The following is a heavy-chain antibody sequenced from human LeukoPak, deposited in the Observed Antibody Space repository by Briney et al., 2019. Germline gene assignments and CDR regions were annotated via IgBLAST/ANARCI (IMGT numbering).Heavy chain of an antibody. CDR2: IRYDGSNK. J-gene: IGHJ6*03. Sequence: GGSLRLSCAASGFTFSSYGMHWVRQAPGKGLEWVAFIRYDGSNKYYADSVKGRFTISRDNSKNTLYLQMNSLRAEDTAVYYCAKGLVSSWYYYYYYMDVWGKGTTVTVSS. V-gene: IGHV3-30*02. D-gene: IGHD6-13*01. CDR1: GFTFSSYG. CDR3: AKGLVSSWYYYYYYMDV.